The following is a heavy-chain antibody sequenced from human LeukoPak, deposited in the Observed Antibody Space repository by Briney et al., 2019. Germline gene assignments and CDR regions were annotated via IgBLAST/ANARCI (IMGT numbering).Heavy chain of an antibody. Sequence: GGSLRLSCAASGFTFSSYGIHWVRQAPGKGLEWVTFILYDGSDKYYADPVKGRFSISRDNSKNTLYLQMNSLRPEDTAVYYCARGGTGHYYASGTYYQSYYFDYWGQGSLVTVSS. V-gene: IGHV3-30*02. CDR1: GFTFSSYG. D-gene: IGHD3-10*01. CDR2: ILYDGSDK. J-gene: IGHJ4*02. CDR3: ARGGTGHYYASGTYYQSYYFDY.